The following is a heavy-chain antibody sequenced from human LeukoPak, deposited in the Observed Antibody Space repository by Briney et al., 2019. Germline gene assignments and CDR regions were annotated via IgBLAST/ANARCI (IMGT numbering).Heavy chain of an antibody. J-gene: IGHJ4*02. CDR2: INPNSGSK. Sequence: PGASVKLSCKASGYTFTGYCMHWVRQAPGKGLEWMGGINPNSGSKNYAQKFQGRVTMTRDTSSSTPYMELSRLRSDDTAVYYCARDKVRITVSNEVVYSGQGKLGTVSP. D-gene: IGHD4-17*01. CDR3: ARDKVRITVSNEVVY. V-gene: IGHV1-2*02. CDR1: GYTFTGYC.